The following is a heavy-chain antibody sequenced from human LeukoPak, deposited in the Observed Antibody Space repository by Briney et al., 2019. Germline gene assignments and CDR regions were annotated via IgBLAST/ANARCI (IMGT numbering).Heavy chain of an antibody. D-gene: IGHD5-18*01. CDR3: ASAIQLWLPVH. CDR2: IYPGDSDT. CDR1: GYSFTSYW. J-gene: IGHJ4*02. V-gene: IGHV5-51*01. Sequence: GESLKISCKGSGYSFTSYWIGWVRQMPGKGLEWMGIIYPGDSDTRYSPSFQGQVTISADKSISTAYLQWSGLKPSDTAMYYCASAIQLWLPVHWGQGTLVTVSS.